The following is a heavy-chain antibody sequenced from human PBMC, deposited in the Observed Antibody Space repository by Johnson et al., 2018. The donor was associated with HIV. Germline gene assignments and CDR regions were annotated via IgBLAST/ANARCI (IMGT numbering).Heavy chain of an antibody. CDR2: ISWNSGST. J-gene: IGHJ3*02. V-gene: IGHV3-9*01. CDR1: RFTFDDYA. D-gene: IGHD6-13*01. CDR3: AREQELIGERAFDI. Sequence: VQLVESGGGLVQPGRSLRLSCAASRFTFDDYAMHWVRQAPGKGLEWVSGISWNSGSTTYADSVKCRFTISSDNAKNTLYLQMNSLRVEDTAVYYCAREQELIGERAFDIWGQGTRVTVAS.